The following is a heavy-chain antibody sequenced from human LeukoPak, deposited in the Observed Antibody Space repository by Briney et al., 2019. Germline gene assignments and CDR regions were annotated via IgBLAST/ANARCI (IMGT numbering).Heavy chain of an antibody. V-gene: IGHV3-49*03. CDR3: TRVVHGYSYGSGDY. D-gene: IGHD5-18*01. Sequence: GGSVRLYCTASGFTFGDYAMSWFRQAPGKGLEWVSFIRSKDYGGATEYAASVNGRFTISRDDSKSIAYLQMNNLQTEDTAVYYCTRVVHGYSYGSGDYWGQGTLVTVSS. CDR1: GFTFGDYA. J-gene: IGHJ4*02. CDR2: IRSKDYGGAT.